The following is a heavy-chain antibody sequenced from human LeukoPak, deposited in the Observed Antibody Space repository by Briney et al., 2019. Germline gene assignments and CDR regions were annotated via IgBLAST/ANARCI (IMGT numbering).Heavy chain of an antibody. CDR2: IWYDRSSK. Sequence: GGSLRLSCAASGFTFSGYGMHWVRQAPGKGLEWVALIWYDRSSKYYANSVKGRFTISRGNAKKTLYLQMDSLRDEDTAVYYCARSDYGTGRYAFYFDYWGQGTQVTVSS. V-gene: IGHV3-33*01. CDR1: GFTFSGYG. D-gene: IGHD3-10*01. CDR3: ARSDYGTGRYAFYFDY. J-gene: IGHJ4*02.